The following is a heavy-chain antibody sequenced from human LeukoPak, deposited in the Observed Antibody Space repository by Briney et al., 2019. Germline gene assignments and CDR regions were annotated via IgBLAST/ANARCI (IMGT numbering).Heavy chain of an antibody. CDR2: INPNSGGT. J-gene: IGHJ3*02. CDR3: ARELLPRDYDLWSGYIVGAFDI. CDR1: GYTFTGYY. D-gene: IGHD3-3*01. V-gene: IGHV1-2*02. Sequence: ASVKVSCKASGYTFTGYYMHWVRQAPGQGLEWMGWINPNSGGTNYAQKFQGRVTMTRDTSISTAYMELSRLRSDDTAVYYCARELLPRDYDLWSGYIVGAFDIWGQGTMVTVSS.